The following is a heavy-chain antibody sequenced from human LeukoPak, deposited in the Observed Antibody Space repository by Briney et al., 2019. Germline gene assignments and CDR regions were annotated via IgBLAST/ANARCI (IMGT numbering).Heavy chain of an antibody. D-gene: IGHD6-13*01. J-gene: IGHJ4*02. V-gene: IGHV4-61*05. CDR1: GGSISSSSYY. Sequence: SETLSLTCTVSGGSISSSSYYWGWIRQHPGKGLEWIGYIYYSGSTNYNPSLKSRVTISVDTSKNQFSLKLSSVTAADTAVYYCARARTYSSSWPYFDYWGQGTLVTVSS. CDR3: ARARTYSSSWPYFDY. CDR2: IYYSGST.